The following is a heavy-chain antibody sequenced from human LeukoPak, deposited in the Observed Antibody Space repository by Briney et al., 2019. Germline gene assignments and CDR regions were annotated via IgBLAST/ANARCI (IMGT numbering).Heavy chain of an antibody. V-gene: IGHV5-51*01. D-gene: IGHD6-6*01. Sequence: GASLQISCKGSGYIFTSYWIGWVRPLPGKGLEWMGIIYPGDSDTRYSPSFQGQVTISADKSISTAYLQWSSLKASDTAMYYCARPLEYSSSYDAFDIWGQGTMVTVSS. J-gene: IGHJ3*02. CDR3: ARPLEYSSSYDAFDI. CDR1: GYIFTSYW. CDR2: IYPGDSDT.